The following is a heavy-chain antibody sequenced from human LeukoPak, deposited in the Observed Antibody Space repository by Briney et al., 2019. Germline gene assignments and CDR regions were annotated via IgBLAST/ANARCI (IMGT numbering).Heavy chain of an antibody. V-gene: IGHV4-39*01. Sequence: PSETLSLTCTVSGDSISSSSYYWGWIRQPPGKGLEWIGSIYYSGSTYYNPSLKSRVTISVDTSKNQFSLKLSSVTAADTAVYYCASYGDYDKKDAFDIWGQGTMVTVSS. J-gene: IGHJ3*02. CDR2: IYYSGST. CDR1: GDSISSSSYY. D-gene: IGHD4-17*01. CDR3: ASYGDYDKKDAFDI.